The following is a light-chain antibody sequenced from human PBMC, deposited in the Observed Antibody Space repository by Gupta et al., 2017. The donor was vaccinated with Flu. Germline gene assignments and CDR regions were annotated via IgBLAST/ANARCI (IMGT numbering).Light chain of an antibody. V-gene: IGKV3-20*01. CDR1: QSVSSSY. CDR3: QQYGTSPRT. CDR2: RAS. Sequence: EIGLTQSPGTLSLSPGERATLSCRASQSVSSSYLAGYQQKPGQAPRPLISRASSSDTGIPDRFSGSRSRTDFTLTISILKPEDFAVSYCQQYGTSPRTFGQATKVEIK. J-gene: IGKJ1*01.